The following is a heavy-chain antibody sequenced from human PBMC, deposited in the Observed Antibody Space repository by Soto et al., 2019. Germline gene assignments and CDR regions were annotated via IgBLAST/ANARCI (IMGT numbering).Heavy chain of an antibody. CDR2: IFHKGDT. D-gene: IGHD2-15*01. CDR3: ASHVVMRGYGAFDT. CDR1: GESVSSKHW. J-gene: IGHJ3*01. Sequence: QVLLQESGPGLVTASGTLSLTCALSGESVSSKHWWTWVRQTPGKRLEWIGEIFHKGDTNYNTFLRSGVTISIDKSRNQVSRTLASVTAADTAGYYCASHVVMRGYGAFDTWGQGTGVTVSS. V-gene: IGHV4-4*02.